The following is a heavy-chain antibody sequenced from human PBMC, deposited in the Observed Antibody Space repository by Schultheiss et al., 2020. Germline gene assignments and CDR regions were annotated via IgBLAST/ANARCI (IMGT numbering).Heavy chain of an antibody. CDR1: GGTFSSYA. V-gene: IGHV1-69*13. Sequence: SVKVSCKASGGTFSSYAISWVRQAPGQGLEWMGGIIPIFGTANYAQKFQGRVTITADESTSTAYMELSSLRAEDTAVYYCAKEGVAAASDYWGQGTLVTVSS. CDR2: IIPIFGTA. J-gene: IGHJ4*02. D-gene: IGHD6-13*01. CDR3: AKEGVAAASDY.